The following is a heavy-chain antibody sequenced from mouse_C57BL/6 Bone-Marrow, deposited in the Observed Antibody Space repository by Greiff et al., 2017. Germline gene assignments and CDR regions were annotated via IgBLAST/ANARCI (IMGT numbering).Heavy chain of an antibody. V-gene: IGHV3-6*01. CDR3: AIDGYYVFAY. CDR2: ISYDGSN. Sequence: EVKLLESGPGLVKPSQSLSLTCSVTGYSITSGYYWNWNRQFPGNKLEWMGYISYDGSNNYNPSLKNRISITRATSKNQFFLKLNSVTTEDTATYYCAIDGYYVFAYWGQGTLVTVSA. D-gene: IGHD2-3*01. CDR1: GYSITSGYY. J-gene: IGHJ3*01.